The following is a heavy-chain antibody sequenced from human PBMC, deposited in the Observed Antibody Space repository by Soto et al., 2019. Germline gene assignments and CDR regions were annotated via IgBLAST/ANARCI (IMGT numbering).Heavy chain of an antibody. Sequence: PSETLSLTCAVYGGPFSGYFFNWIRQPPGKGLEWIGEINPSGSTNYNPSLTSRVTISVDTSKNQFSLKLSSVTAADTALYYCARGLKVGATMWLDPWGQGTLVTVSS. D-gene: IGHD1-26*01. CDR3: ARGLKVGATMWLDP. CDR2: INPSGST. V-gene: IGHV4-34*01. CDR1: GGPFSGYF. J-gene: IGHJ5*02.